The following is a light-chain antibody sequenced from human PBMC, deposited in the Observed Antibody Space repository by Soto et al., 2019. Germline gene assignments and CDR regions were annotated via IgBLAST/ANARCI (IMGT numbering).Light chain of an antibody. Sequence: EVVMTQSPASLSVARGERATRSSRASQNLRNNLAWYQQKPGQSPRLLISGASTREAGIPGRFSGSGSGTDFTLTISRLEPEDFAVYFCQQYGSSLWTFGQGTKVDIK. CDR1: QNLRNN. CDR3: QQYGSSLWT. V-gene: IGKV3-20*01. J-gene: IGKJ1*01. CDR2: GAS.